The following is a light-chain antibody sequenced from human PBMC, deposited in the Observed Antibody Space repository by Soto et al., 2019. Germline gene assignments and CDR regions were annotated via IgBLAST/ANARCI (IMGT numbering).Light chain of an antibody. Sequence: EIVLTQSPATLSLSPGPRATLSCRASQSVSSHLAWYQQNPGQAPRFLIYDASNRATGIPARFSGSGSGTDFTLTISSLEPEDFAVYYCQQFSSYPLTFGGGTKVDIK. CDR3: QQFSSYPLT. J-gene: IGKJ4*01. CDR1: QSVSSH. CDR2: DAS. V-gene: IGKV3-11*01.